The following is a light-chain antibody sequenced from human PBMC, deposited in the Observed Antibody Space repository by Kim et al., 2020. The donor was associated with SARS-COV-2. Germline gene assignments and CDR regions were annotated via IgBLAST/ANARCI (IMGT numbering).Light chain of an antibody. V-gene: IGLV3-1*01. Sequence: SVSPGQTASITCSGDKLGEKYACWYQQKSGQSPVLVIYQDNKRPSGIPERFSGSNSGKTATLTISGTQAMDEADYYCQAWDSSTWVFGGGTQLTVL. CDR2: QDN. J-gene: IGLJ3*02. CDR1: KLGEKY. CDR3: QAWDSSTWV.